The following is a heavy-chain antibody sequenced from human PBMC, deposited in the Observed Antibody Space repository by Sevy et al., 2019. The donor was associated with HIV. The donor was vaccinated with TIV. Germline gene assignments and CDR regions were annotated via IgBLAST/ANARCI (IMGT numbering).Heavy chain of an antibody. V-gene: IGHV4-39*01. CDR2: IYYSGST. J-gene: IGHJ4*02. Sequence: SETLSLTCTVSGGSISSSSYYWGWIRQPPGKGLEWIGSIYYSGSTYYNPSLKSRVTISVDTSKNQFSLKLSSVTAADTAVYYCARRSEYSSPDYWGQGTLVTVSS. CDR3: ARRSEYSSPDY. D-gene: IGHD6-6*01. CDR1: GGSISSSSYY.